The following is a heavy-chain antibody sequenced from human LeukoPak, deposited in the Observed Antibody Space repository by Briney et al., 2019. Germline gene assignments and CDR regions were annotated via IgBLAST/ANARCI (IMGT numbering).Heavy chain of an antibody. CDR1: GFTVSTNY. CDR2: MYSDGST. V-gene: IGHV3-53*01. D-gene: IGHD1-14*01. Sequence: PGGSLRLSCAASGFTVSTNYMSWVREAPGGGLGRVSVMYSDGSTYYTDSMMGRSTISRANSKNTLYLQMNSLRAEDTAVYYCARTTVGNGHDAFDIWGQGTMVTVSS. J-gene: IGHJ3*02. CDR3: ARTTVGNGHDAFDI.